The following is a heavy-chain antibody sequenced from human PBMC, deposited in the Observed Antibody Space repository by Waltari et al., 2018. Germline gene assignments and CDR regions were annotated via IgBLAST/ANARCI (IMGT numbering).Heavy chain of an antibody. CDR3: ARVLAAAGTKGVDY. V-gene: IGHV4-38-2*02. D-gene: IGHD6-13*01. J-gene: IGHJ4*02. CDR2: IYHSGST. CDR1: GYSISSGYY. Sequence: QVQLQESGPGLVKPSETLSLTCTVSGYSISSGYYWGWIRQPPAKGLEWIGSIYHSGSTYYNPSLKSRVTISVDTSKNQFSLKLSSVTAADTAVYYCARVLAAAGTKGVDYWGQGTLVTVSS.